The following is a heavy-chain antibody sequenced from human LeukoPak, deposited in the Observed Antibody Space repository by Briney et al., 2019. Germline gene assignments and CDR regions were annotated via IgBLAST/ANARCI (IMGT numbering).Heavy chain of an antibody. D-gene: IGHD6-13*01. CDR1: GFTFSSYG. CDR2: ISYDGSNK. V-gene: IGHV3-30*03. CDR3: GRDSQSGYSSSWYQLAHIDN. J-gene: IGHJ4*02. Sequence: PGGSLRLSCAASGFTFSSYGMHWVRQAPGKGLEWVAVISYDGSNKYYADSVKGRFTISRDNSKNTLYLQMNSLRAEDTAVYYCGRDSQSGYSSSWYQLAHIDNWGQGTLVTVSS.